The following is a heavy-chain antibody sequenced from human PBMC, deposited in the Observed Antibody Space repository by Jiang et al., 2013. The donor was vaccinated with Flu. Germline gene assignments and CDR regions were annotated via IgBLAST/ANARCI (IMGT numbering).Heavy chain of an antibody. D-gene: IGHD6-6*01. J-gene: IGHJ4*02. CDR1: GGSINTYY. CDR3: ARVSNIATRTIDY. CDR2: IYYRGTT. Sequence: SGSGLVKPSETLSLTCSVSGGSINTYYWSWIRQPPGKGLEWIGYIYYRGTTNYNPSLKSRVTISLDTPNNQFSLKLDSVTAADTAVYYCARVSNIATRTIDYWGQGTLVTVSS. V-gene: IGHV4-59*01.